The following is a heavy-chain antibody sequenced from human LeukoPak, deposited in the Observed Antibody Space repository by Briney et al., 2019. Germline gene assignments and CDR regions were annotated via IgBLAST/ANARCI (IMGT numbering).Heavy chain of an antibody. CDR2: ISYDGSNK. Sequence: GRSLRLSCAASGFTFSSYGMHWVRQAPGKGLEWVAVISYDGSNKYYADSVKGRFTISRDNSKNTLYLQMNSLRAEDTAVYYCAKEGYGDYAPFDYWGQGTPVTVSS. D-gene: IGHD4-17*01. J-gene: IGHJ4*02. V-gene: IGHV3-30*18. CDR1: GFTFSSYG. CDR3: AKEGYGDYAPFDY.